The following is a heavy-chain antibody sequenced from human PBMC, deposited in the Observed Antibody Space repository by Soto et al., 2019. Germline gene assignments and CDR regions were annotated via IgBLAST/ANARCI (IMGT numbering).Heavy chain of an antibody. Sequence: PGGSLRLSCGTSGFTFSNYWMSWVRQAPGKELEWVANISQDGSKEYSVDSVKGRFTISRDNAKNSLYLQMNSLRVADTAIYYCVRGLGPHGQWLGFFDIWGQGALVTVSS. CDR3: VRGLGPHGQWLGFFDI. J-gene: IGHJ4*02. CDR1: GFTFSNYW. V-gene: IGHV3-7*04. CDR2: ISQDGSKE. D-gene: IGHD6-19*01.